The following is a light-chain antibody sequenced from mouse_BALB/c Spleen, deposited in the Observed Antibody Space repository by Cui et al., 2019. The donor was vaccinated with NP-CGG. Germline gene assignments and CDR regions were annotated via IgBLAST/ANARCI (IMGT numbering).Light chain of an antibody. CDR2: GTN. V-gene: IGLV1*01. Sequence: ALVTQEPALTTSPGETVTLTCRSNTGAVTTSNYANWVQEKPDHLFTGLIGGTNNRTPGVPARFSGSLIGDKAALTITGAQTEDEAIYFCALWYSNHWVFGGGTKLTVL. CDR3: ALWYSNHWV. CDR1: TGAVTTSNY. J-gene: IGLJ1*01.